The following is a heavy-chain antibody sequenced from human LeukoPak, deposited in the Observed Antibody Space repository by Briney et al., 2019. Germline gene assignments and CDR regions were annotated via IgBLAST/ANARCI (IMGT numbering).Heavy chain of an antibody. J-gene: IGHJ4*02. CDR1: GGSISSSSYY. CDR3: ARELRFLEWSHFDY. Sequence: SETLSLTCTVSGGSISSSSYYWGWIRQPPGKGLEWIGSIYYSGSTYYNPSLKSRVTISVDTSKNQFSLKLSSVTAADTAVYYCARELRFLEWSHFDYWGQGTLVTVSS. D-gene: IGHD3-3*01. V-gene: IGHV4-39*07. CDR2: IYYSGST.